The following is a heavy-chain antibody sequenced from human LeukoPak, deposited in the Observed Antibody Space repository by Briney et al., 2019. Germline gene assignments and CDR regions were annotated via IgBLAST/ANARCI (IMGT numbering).Heavy chain of an antibody. Sequence: GGSLRLSCAASGFTVRSNYMSWVRQAPGEGLEWVSVIYSDGTTYYANAVKGRFTISRDNSKNTLYLQMNSLRAEDTAVYYCASIRSGWPWYFDYWGQGTQVTVSS. CDR2: IYSDGTT. CDR3: ASIRSGWPWYFDY. D-gene: IGHD6-19*01. V-gene: IGHV3-53*01. J-gene: IGHJ4*02. CDR1: GFTVRSNY.